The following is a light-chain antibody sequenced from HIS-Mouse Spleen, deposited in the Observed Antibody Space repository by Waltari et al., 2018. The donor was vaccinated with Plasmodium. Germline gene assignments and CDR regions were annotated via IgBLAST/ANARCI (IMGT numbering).Light chain of an antibody. J-gene: IGLJ2*01. CDR1: SSHIGSNP. V-gene: IGLV1-44*01. CDR3: AAWDDSLNGPV. Sequence: QSVLTQPPSASATPGQRVTISCSGSSSHIGSNPVNWYQQLPGTAPKLLIYSNNQRPSGVPDRFSGSKSGTSASLAISGLQSEDEADYYCAAWDDSLNGPVFGGGTKLTVL. CDR2: SNN.